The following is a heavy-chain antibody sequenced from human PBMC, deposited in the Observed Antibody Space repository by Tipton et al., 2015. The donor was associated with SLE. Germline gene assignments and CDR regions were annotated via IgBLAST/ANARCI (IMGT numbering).Heavy chain of an antibody. CDR2: INHTGST. J-gene: IGHJ4*02. Sequence: LRLSCAVYGGSFSGYYWSWIRQPPGKGLEWIGEINHTGSTNYKPSLKSRVTISVDTSKNQFSLKLSSVTAADTAVYSCARGSEDSWSDYWGQGTLVTVSS. CDR1: GGSFSGYY. D-gene: IGHD6-13*01. CDR3: ARGSEDSWSDY. V-gene: IGHV4-34*01.